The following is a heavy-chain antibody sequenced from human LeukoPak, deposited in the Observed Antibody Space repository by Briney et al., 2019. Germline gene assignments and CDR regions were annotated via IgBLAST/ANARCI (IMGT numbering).Heavy chain of an antibody. J-gene: IGHJ5*02. Sequence: SETLSLTCTVSGYSISSGYYWGWIRQPPGKGLEWIGSIYHSGSTYYNPSLKSRVTISVDTSKNQFSLKLSSVTAADTAVYYCARVGKGSSTRDWFDPWGQGTLVTVSS. D-gene: IGHD2-2*01. V-gene: IGHV4-38-2*02. CDR2: IYHSGST. CDR1: GYSISSGYY. CDR3: ARVGKGSSTRDWFDP.